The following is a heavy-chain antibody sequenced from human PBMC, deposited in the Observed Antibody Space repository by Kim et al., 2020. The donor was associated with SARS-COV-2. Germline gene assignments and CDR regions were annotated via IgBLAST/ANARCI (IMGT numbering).Heavy chain of an antibody. CDR1: GFTFSSYA. D-gene: IGHD4-17*01. V-gene: IGHV3-23*01. J-gene: IGHJ4*02. Sequence: GGSLRLSCAASGFTFSSYAMTWVRQAPGKGLEWVSAISGSGGRTYYADSVKGRFTISRDKSRDTVSLQMNSLRADDTALYYCAKYLGGDYGDHLGSWGEG. CDR2: ISGSGGRT. CDR3: AKYLGGDYGDHLGS.